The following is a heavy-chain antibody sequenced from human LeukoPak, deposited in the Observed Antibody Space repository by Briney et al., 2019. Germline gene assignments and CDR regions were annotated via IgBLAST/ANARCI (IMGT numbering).Heavy chain of an antibody. CDR2: IMQDGSQK. D-gene: IGHD3-22*01. V-gene: IGHV3-7*01. CDR3: ARYFNTNGYYSLRGDY. J-gene: IGHJ4*02. Sequence: PGGSLRLSCVASGFTFSTYWMTWVRQAPGTGLEWVASIMQDGSQKYYVDSVKGRFTISRDNAKNSLYLQMDSLRVEDTAVYYCARYFNTNGYYSLRGDYWGQGTLVTVSS. CDR1: GFTFSTYW.